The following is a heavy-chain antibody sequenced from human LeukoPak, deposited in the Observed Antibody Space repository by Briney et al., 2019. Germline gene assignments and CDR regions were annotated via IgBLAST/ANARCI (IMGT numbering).Heavy chain of an antibody. CDR1: GFTFSTYA. J-gene: IGHJ6*04. D-gene: IGHD6-19*01. Sequence: PGGSLRLSCAASGFTFSTYAMSWVRQAPGKGLEWVSAISGSGGTTYYADSVKGRFTISRDNSKNTLYLQMNSLRAEDTAVYYCAKIAAVAASPYYYYGMDVWDKGTTVTVSS. CDR3: AKIAAVAASPYYYYGMDV. V-gene: IGHV3-23*01. CDR2: ISGSGGTT.